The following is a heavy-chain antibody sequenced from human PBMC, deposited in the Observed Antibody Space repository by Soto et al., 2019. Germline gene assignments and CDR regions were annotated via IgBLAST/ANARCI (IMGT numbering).Heavy chain of an antibody. CDR3: TAHLGEFFTLDY. D-gene: IGHD3-16*01. J-gene: IGHJ4*02. V-gene: IGHV3-15*01. CDR2: IKSRADGGTT. Sequence: EVQLVESGGDFVKPGGSLRVSCAVSGFSFSNAWMSWVRQAPGKGLEWVGRIKSRADGGTTDYTAPVKGRFTISRDDSKNPVFLQMNSLKTEDTAVYYCTAHLGEFFTLDYWGQGTLVTVSS. CDR1: GFSFSNAW.